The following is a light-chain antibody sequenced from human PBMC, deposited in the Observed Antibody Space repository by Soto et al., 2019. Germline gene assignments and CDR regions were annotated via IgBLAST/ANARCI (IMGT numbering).Light chain of an antibody. J-gene: IGKJ1*01. Sequence: EIVLTQSPATLSLSPGERATLSCRASQSVSSSLSWYRQKPGQAPRLLIYDAFNRATGIPARFSGSGSGTDFTLTISSLEPEEFAVYYCQQHSYWPQTVGQGTKVDIK. V-gene: IGKV3-11*01. CDR1: QSVSSS. CDR2: DAF. CDR3: QQHSYWPQT.